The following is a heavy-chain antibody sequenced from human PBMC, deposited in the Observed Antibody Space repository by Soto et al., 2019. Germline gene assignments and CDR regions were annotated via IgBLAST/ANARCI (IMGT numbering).Heavy chain of an antibody. CDR2: IYYSGST. V-gene: IGHV4-31*03. D-gene: IGHD4-17*01. J-gene: IGHJ5*02. Sequence: SETLSLTCTVSGGSISSGGYYWSWIRQHPGKGLEWIGYIYYSGSTYYNPSLKSRVTISVDTSKNQFSLKLSSVTAADTAVYYCAREPLLIDYGDYVSGWFDPWGQGTLVT. CDR1: GGSISSGGYY. CDR3: AREPLLIDYGDYVSGWFDP.